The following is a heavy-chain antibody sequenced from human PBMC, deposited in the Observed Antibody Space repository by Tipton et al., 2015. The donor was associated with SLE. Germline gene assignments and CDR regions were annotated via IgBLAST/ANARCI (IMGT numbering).Heavy chain of an antibody. Sequence: TLSLTCAVYGGSFSDYSWSWIRQPPGKGLEWIGEINHSGSTNYNPSLKSRVTISIDTSENQFSLRLSSVTAADTAVYYCARDCTTGVCYTTSFDYWGQGTLVTVSP. CDR2: INHSGST. J-gene: IGHJ4*02. D-gene: IGHD2-8*01. CDR1: GGSFSDYS. V-gene: IGHV4-34*01. CDR3: ARDCTTGVCYTTSFDY.